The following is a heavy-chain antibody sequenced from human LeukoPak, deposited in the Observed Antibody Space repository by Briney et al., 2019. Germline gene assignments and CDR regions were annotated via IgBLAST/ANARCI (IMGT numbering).Heavy chain of an antibody. J-gene: IGHJ4*02. D-gene: IGHD1-14*01. V-gene: IGHV1-69*05. CDR1: GGTFSSYA. Sequence: SVKVSCKASGGTFSSYAISWVRQAPGQGLEWMGGIIPIFGTANYAQKFQGRVTITTDESTSTAYMELSSLRSEDTAVYYCARDRAGRNSLGYWGQGTLVTVSS. CDR3: ARDRAGRNSLGY. CDR2: IIPIFGTA.